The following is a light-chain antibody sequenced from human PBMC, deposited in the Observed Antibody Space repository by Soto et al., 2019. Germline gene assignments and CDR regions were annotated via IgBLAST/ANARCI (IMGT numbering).Light chain of an antibody. CDR2: AAS. Sequence: EIVLTQSPCTLSLSPGERATLSCRASQSVSSSYLAWYQQKPGQAPRLLIYAASSRATGIPDRFSGSGSGTDFTLTISRLEPEDFAVYYCQQYVSSPLTFGGGTKVDIK. V-gene: IGKV3-20*01. J-gene: IGKJ4*01. CDR3: QQYVSSPLT. CDR1: QSVSSSY.